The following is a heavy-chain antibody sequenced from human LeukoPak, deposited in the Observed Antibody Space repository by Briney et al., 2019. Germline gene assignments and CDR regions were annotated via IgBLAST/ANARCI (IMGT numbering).Heavy chain of an antibody. Sequence: PSETLSLTCTVSGGPFNNFYWSWLRQSAGKGLEWIGRIYTTGSTNYNPSLKSRVTMSVDTSKNQFSLRLSSVTAADTAVYYCARGYSSGWYYVEAWGTGTTVTVSS. D-gene: IGHD6-19*01. CDR3: ARGYSSGWYYVEA. J-gene: IGHJ6*03. V-gene: IGHV4-4*07. CDR1: GGPFNNFY. CDR2: IYTTGST.